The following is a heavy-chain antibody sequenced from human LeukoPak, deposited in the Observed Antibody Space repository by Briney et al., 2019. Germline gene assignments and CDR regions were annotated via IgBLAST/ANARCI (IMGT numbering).Heavy chain of an antibody. Sequence: GGSLRLSCTASEFTVSRNYMLWVRQAPGKGLEWVSLIFSNGDTHYADSVKGRFTISRDTSKNTVSLQMNSLRVEDTAMYYCTRDRMNYWGQGTLVTVSS. V-gene: IGHV3-53*01. J-gene: IGHJ4*02. CDR3: TRDRMNY. CDR1: EFTVSRNY. CDR2: IFSNGDT.